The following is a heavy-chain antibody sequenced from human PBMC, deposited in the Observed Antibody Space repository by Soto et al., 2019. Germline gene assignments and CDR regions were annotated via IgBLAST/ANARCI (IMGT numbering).Heavy chain of an antibody. Sequence: SETLSLTCAVYGGSFSGYYWSWIRQPPGKGLEWIGEINHSGSTNYNPSLKSRVTISVDTSKNQFSLKLSSVTAADTAVYYCARGQGDYLAYWGQGTLVIVSS. J-gene: IGHJ4*02. CDR2: INHSGST. V-gene: IGHV4-34*01. CDR1: GGSFSGYY. CDR3: ARGQGDYLAY.